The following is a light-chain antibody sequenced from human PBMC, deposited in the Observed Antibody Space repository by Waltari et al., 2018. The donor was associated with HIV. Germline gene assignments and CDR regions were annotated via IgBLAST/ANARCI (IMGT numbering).Light chain of an antibody. V-gene: IGKV3-11*01. CDR1: QSISIY. CDR3: QQRSNGPPVT. J-gene: IGKJ4*01. CDR2: DAS. Sequence: EIVLTQSPATLSLSPGERATLSCRASQSISIYLAWYQQKPGQAPRLLISDASNRATGIPARFRGSGSGTDFTLTISGLEPEDFAVYYCQQRSNGPPVTFGGGTKVEIK.